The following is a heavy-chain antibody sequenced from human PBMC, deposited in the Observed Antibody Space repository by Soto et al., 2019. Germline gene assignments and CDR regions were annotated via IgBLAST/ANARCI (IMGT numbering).Heavy chain of an antibody. CDR3: ARHSVYCPNGVCFIYGMDV. J-gene: IGHJ6*02. Sequence: GESLKISCKGSGYSFTSYWIGWVRQMPGKGLEWMGIIYPGDSDTRYSPSFQGQVTISADKSISTAYLQWSSLKASDTAMYYCARHSVYCPNGVCFIYGMDVWGHGTTITVSS. CDR1: GYSFTSYW. V-gene: IGHV5-51*01. CDR2: IYPGDSDT. D-gene: IGHD2-8*01.